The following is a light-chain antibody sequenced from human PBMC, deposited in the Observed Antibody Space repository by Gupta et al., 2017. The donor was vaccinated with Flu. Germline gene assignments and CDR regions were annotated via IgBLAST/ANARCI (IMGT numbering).Light chain of an antibody. J-gene: IGKJ1*01. Sequence: ATLLLSPGESTTPSCSASQQIIYTYLAWYQQKPVQAPKLLIYSASKRATGITYRFSGSGSGTDFTLTIDILDPEDFAVYYCQQYSSSLWTFGQGTKVEI. V-gene: IGKV3-20*01. CDR3: QQYSSSLWT. CDR1: QQIIYTY. CDR2: SAS.